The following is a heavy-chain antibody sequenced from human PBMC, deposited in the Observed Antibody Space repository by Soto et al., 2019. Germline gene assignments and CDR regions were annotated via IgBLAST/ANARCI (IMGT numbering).Heavy chain of an antibody. CDR1: GGSFSGYY. V-gene: IGHV4-34*01. J-gene: IGHJ5*02. CDR2: INHSGST. CDR3: ARLNTAMNGLDP. D-gene: IGHD5-18*01. Sequence: KPSETLSLTCAVYGGSFSGYYWSWIRQPPGKGLEWIGEINHSGSTNYNPSLKSRVTISVDTSKNQFSLKLSSVTAADTAVYYCARLNTAMNGLDPWGQGTLVTVSS.